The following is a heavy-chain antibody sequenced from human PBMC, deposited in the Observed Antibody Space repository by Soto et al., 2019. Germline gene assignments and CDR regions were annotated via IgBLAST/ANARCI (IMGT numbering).Heavy chain of an antibody. CDR3: ARDTSWKDLVWWFDP. CDR2: ISAYNGNT. J-gene: IGHJ5*02. V-gene: IGHV1-18*01. CDR1: GYTFTNFG. Sequence: ASVKVSCKTSGYTFTNFGLSWVRQAPGQGLERMGWISAYNGNTNYAQNFQGRVTITIDTSTSTAYMELRSLRSDNTAVFYCARDTSWKDLVWWFDPWGQGTLVTVSS. D-gene: IGHD1-1*01.